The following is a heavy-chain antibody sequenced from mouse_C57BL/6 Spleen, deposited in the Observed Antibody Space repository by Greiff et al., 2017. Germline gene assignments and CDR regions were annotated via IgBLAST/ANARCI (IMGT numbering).Heavy chain of an antibody. D-gene: IGHD1-1*01. V-gene: IGHV5-6*01. CDR1: GFTFSSYG. J-gene: IGHJ2*01. CDR3: ARPLIYYYGSSDGDD. Sequence: EVKLVESGGDLVKPGGSLKLSCAASGFTFSSYGMSWVRQTPDKRLEWVATISSGGSYTYYPDRVKGRFTISRDHAKNTLYLQMSSLKSEDTAMYYCARPLIYYYGSSDGDDWGQGTTLTVSS. CDR2: ISSGGSYT.